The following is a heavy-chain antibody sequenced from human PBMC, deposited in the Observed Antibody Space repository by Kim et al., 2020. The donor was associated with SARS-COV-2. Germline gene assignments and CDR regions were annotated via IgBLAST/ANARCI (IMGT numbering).Heavy chain of an antibody. CDR1: GGTFSSYA. V-gene: IGHV1-69*13. Sequence: SVKVSCKASGGTFSSYAISWVRQAPGQGLEWMGGIIPIFGTANYAQKFQGRVTITADESTSTAYMELSSLRSEDTAVYYCARQTESYKYCGGDCYWGIQFFDYWGQGTLVTVSS. CDR3: ARQTESYKYCGGDCYWGIQFFDY. D-gene: IGHD2-21*02. CDR2: IIPIFGTA. J-gene: IGHJ4*02.